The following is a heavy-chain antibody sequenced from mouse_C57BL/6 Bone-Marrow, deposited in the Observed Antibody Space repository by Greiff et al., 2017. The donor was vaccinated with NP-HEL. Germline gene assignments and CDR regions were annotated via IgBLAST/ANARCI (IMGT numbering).Heavy chain of an antibody. CDR3: ARGSFYYGSSWDY. D-gene: IGHD1-1*01. Sequence: QVQLKESGAELARPGASVKLSCKASGYTFTSYGISWVKQRTGQGLEWIGEIYPRSGNTYHNEKFKGKATLTADKSSSTAYMELRSLTSEDSAVYFCARGSFYYGSSWDYWGQGTTLTVSS. J-gene: IGHJ2*01. CDR1: GYTFTSYG. V-gene: IGHV1-81*01. CDR2: IYPRSGNT.